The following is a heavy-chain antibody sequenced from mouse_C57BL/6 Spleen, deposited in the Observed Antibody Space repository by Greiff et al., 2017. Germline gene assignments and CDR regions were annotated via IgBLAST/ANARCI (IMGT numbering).Heavy chain of an antibody. CDR1: GYTFTDYE. Sequence: VQLQQSGAELVRPGASVTLSCKASGYTFTDYEMHWVKQTPVHGLEWIGAIDPETGGTAYNQKFKGKAILTADKSSSTAYMELRSLTSEDSAVYYCTRFLEGLFAYWGQGTLVTVSA. CDR3: TRFLEGLFAY. V-gene: IGHV1-15*01. CDR2: IDPETGGT. J-gene: IGHJ3*01.